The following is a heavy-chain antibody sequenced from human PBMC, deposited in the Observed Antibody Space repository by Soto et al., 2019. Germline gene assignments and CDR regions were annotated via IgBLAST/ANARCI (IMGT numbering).Heavy chain of an antibody. Sequence: QVQLVQSGAEVKKPGSSVKVSCKASGGTFSSYSINWVRQAPGQGLEWMGGIIPIFGTANYAQKFQGRVTITADESTSTAYMELSSLRSEDTAVYYCERPLKYYDSWSGYPPFDFRRQGSLVT. J-gene: IGHJ4*02. CDR3: ERPLKYYDSWSGYPPFDF. D-gene: IGHD3-3*01. V-gene: IGHV1-69*01. CDR1: GGTFSSYS. CDR2: IIPIFGTA.